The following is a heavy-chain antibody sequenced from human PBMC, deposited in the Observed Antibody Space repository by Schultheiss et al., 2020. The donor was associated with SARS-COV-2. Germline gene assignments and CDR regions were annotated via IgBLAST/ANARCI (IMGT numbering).Heavy chain of an antibody. D-gene: IGHD3-22*01. CDR1: GFTFDDYA. J-gene: IGHJ4*02. CDR3: ARVGLPETYYYDSSGYLNFDY. V-gene: IGHV3-7*01. CDR2: IKQDGSEK. Sequence: GGSLRLSCAASGFTFDDYAMHWVRQAPGKGLEWVANIKQDGSEKYYVDSVKGRFTISRDNAKNSLYLQMNSLRDEDTAVYYCARVGLPETYYYDSSGYLNFDYWGQGTLVTVSS.